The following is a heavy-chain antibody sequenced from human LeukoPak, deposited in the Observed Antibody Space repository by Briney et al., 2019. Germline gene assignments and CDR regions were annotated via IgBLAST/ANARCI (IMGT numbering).Heavy chain of an antibody. Sequence: GASVKVSCKASGYTFTSYGISWVRQAPGQGLEWMGWISAYNGNTNYAQKLQGRVTMTTDTSTSTAYMELRSLRSDDTAVYCCARAGSSGWYGGDVYWGQGTLVTVSS. D-gene: IGHD6-19*01. J-gene: IGHJ4*02. V-gene: IGHV1-18*04. CDR1: GYTFTSYG. CDR2: ISAYNGNT. CDR3: ARAGSSGWYGGDVY.